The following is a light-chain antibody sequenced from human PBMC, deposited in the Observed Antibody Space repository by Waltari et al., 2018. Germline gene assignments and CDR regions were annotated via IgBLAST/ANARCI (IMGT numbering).Light chain of an antibody. CDR2: WAS. V-gene: IGKV4-1*01. CDR1: QSVLYSPNNKNY. J-gene: IGKJ1*01. CDR3: QQYANTPRT. Sequence: DIVMTQSPDSLAVSLGERATVNCKSSQSVLYSPNNKNYLAWDQQKPGQPPKLLIYWASTRESGVPDRFSGGSGTDFTLTISSLQAEDVAVYYCQQYANTPRTFGQGTTVEIK.